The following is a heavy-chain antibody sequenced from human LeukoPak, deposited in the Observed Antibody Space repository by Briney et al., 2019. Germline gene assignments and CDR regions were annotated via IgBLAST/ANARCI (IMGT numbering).Heavy chain of an antibody. V-gene: IGHV3-15*01. CDR3: TTRPIYGDYVYY. J-gene: IGHJ4*02. CDR2: IKSKTDGGTT. Sequence: GGSLRLSCAASGFTFSSAWMSWVRQAPGKGLEWVGRIKSKTDGGTTDYAAPVKGRFTVSRDDSKNTLYLQMNSLKTEDTAVYYCTTRPIYGDYVYYWGQGTLVTVSS. D-gene: IGHD4-17*01. CDR1: GFTFSSAW.